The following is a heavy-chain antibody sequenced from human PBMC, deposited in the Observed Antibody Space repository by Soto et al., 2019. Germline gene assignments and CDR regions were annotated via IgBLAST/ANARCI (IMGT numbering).Heavy chain of an antibody. CDR3: AIPFYDYGDLIGDDAFDI. V-gene: IGHV1-24*01. CDR2: FDPEDGET. CDR1: GDTLTELS. J-gene: IGHJ3*02. Sequence: ASVKVSCKVSGDTLTELSMHWVRQAPGKGLEWMGGFDPEDGETIYAQKFQGRVTMTEDTSTDTAYMELSSLRSEDTAVYYCAIPFYDYGDLIGDDAFDIWGQGTMVTVSS. D-gene: IGHD4-17*01.